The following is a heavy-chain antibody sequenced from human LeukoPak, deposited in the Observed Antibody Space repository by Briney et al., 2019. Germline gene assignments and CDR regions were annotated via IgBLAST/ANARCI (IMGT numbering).Heavy chain of an antibody. D-gene: IGHD3-22*01. V-gene: IGHV4-59*01. CDR1: GGSISSYY. Sequence: SETLSLTCTVSGGSISSYYWSWIRQPPGKGLEWIGYIYYSGSTNYNPSLKSRVTISVATSKHQFSLKLSSVTAADTAVYYCASLYYYDSSGYYNYYYMDVWGKGTTVTVSS. CDR3: ASLYYYDSSGYYNYYYMDV. J-gene: IGHJ6*03. CDR2: IYYSGST.